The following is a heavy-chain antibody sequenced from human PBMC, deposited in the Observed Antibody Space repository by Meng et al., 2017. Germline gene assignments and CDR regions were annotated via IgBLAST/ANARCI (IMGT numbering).Heavy chain of an antibody. Sequence: LPLTGAASGFTFSSYAMHWVRQAPGKGLEWVAVISYDGSNKYYADSVKGRFTISRDNSKNTLYLQMNSLTAEDTAVYYCARDIRGYYYYGMDVWGQGTTVTVSS. D-gene: IGHD3-10*01. CDR2: ISYDGSNK. CDR3: ARDIRGYYYYGMDV. CDR1: GFTFSSYA. J-gene: IGHJ6*02. V-gene: IGHV3-30*04.